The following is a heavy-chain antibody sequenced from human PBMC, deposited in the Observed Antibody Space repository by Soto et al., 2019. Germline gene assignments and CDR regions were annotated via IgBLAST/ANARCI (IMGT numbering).Heavy chain of an antibody. Sequence: GGSLRLSCAASGFTFSNAWMSWVRQAPGKGMEWVGRSKSKTDGGTTYYASPVRGRFTISGDDSKNKLYLKMNSVKTADTAVYYCTRDPGRWVQSYYFDYWGQGTMVTVSS. D-gene: IGHD1-1*01. J-gene: IGHJ4*02. CDR3: TRDPGRWVQSYYFDY. CDR1: GFTFSNAW. V-gene: IGHV3-15*01. CDR2: SKSKTDGGTT.